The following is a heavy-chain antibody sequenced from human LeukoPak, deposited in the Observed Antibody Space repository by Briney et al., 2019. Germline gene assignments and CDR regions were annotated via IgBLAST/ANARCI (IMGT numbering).Heavy chain of an antibody. V-gene: IGHV4-59*01. CDR1: GGSISSYY. CDR2: IYYSGST. CDR3: ASQAYYGSGSFDY. Sequence: PSETLSLTCTVSGGSISSYYWSWIRQPPGKGLEWIGYIYYSGSTNYNPSLKSRVTISVDTSKNQFSLKLSSVTAADTAVYYCASQAYYGSGSFDYWGQGTLVTVSS. D-gene: IGHD3-10*01. J-gene: IGHJ4*02.